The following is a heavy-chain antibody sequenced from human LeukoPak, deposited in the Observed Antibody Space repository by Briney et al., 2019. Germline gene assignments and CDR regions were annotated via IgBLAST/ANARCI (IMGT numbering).Heavy chain of an antibody. D-gene: IGHD1-1*01. CDR2: IRYDGSNK. J-gene: IGHJ6*03. CDR1: GFTFSSYG. Sequence: PGGSLRLSCGASGFTFSSYGMHWVRQAPGKGLEWVAFIRYDGSNKYYADSVKGRFTISRDNSKNTLYLQMNSLRAEDTAVYYCAKDSALERIYYYYYMYVWGKGTTVTVSS. V-gene: IGHV3-30*02. CDR3: AKDSALERIYYYYYMYV.